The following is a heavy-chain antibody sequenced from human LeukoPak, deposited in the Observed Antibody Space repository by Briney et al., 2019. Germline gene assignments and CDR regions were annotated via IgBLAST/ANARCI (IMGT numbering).Heavy chain of an antibody. CDR1: GFTFDDYA. CDR2: ISWDGGST. V-gene: IGHV3-43D*03. J-gene: IGHJ4*02. Sequence: GGSLRLSCAASGFTFDDYAMHWVRQAPGKGLEWVSLISWDGGSTYYADSVKGRFTISRDNSKNSLYLQMNSLRAEDTALYYCAKGDRPTTTVTTTIDYWGQGTLVTVSS. CDR3: AKGDRPTTTVTTTIDY. D-gene: IGHD4-17*01.